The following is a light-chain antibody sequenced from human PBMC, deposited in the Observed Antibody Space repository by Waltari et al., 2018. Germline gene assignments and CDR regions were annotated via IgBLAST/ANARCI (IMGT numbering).Light chain of an antibody. CDR3: QQYYSTIFT. Sequence: DIVVTQFPDSLAVSLGERATINCKSSPSVLYRSNNKNYLAWYQQKPGQPPKLLIYWASTRESGVPDRFSGSGSGTDFTLTISSLQAEDVAVYYCQQYYSTIFTFGPGTKVDIK. CDR2: WAS. CDR1: PSVLYRSNNKNY. V-gene: IGKV4-1*01. J-gene: IGKJ3*01.